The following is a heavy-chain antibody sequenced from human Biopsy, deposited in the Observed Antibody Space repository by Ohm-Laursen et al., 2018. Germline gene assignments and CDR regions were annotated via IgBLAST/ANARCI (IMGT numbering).Heavy chain of an antibody. CDR3: ARDRGYYSDRTVPGYFDL. J-gene: IGHJ2*01. D-gene: IGHD3-22*01. CDR1: GDSISSYY. CDR2: VYYTGST. Sequence: SETLSLTCTVSGDSISSYYWSWIRQPPGKGLQWIGYVYYTGSTDYNPSLQSRVTISVDTSKNHFSLRLRSVTPADTAIYYCARDRGYYSDRTVPGYFDLWDRGTLVTVSS. V-gene: IGHV4-59*01.